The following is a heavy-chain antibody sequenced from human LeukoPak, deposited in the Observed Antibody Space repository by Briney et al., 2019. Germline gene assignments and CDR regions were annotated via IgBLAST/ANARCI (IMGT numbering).Heavy chain of an antibody. CDR3: ARAGGAFWSGPSDY. Sequence: GESLKISCAASGFTFSSYWMSWVRQAPGKGLEWVANIKQDGSEKYYVDSVKGRFTISRDNAKNSLYLQMNSLRAENTAVYYCARAGGAFWSGPSDYWGQGTLVTVPS. CDR1: GFTFSSYW. D-gene: IGHD3-3*01. CDR2: IKQDGSEK. J-gene: IGHJ4*02. V-gene: IGHV3-7*01.